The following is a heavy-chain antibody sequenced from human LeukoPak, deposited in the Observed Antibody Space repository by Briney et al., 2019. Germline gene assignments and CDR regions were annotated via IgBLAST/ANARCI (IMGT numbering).Heavy chain of an antibody. CDR3: ARGLFLSGYLDAFDL. CDR2: IYSDGRT. D-gene: IGHD3-22*01. Sequence: GESLRLSCAASGFIVSNKYMTWVRQAPGKGLEWVSLIYSDGRTYYADSVRGRCTISRDNSKNTLYLQMNSLRVEDTAVYYCARGLFLSGYLDAFDLWGQGTVVTVSS. CDR1: GFIVSNKY. V-gene: IGHV3-53*01. J-gene: IGHJ3*01.